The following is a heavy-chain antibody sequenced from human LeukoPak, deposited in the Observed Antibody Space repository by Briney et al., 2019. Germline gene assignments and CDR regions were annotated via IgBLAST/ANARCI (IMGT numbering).Heavy chain of an antibody. J-gene: IGHJ4*02. Sequence: PGGSLRLSCAASGFTISSYGMSWVRQAPGEGLEWVSSISGGTTYYADSVKGRFTISRDNSKNIVSLQMNSLRAEDTAVYYCAKSVYGSGNYWGQGTLVTVSS. D-gene: IGHD3-10*01. CDR2: ISGGTT. V-gene: IGHV3-23*01. CDR1: GFTISSYG. CDR3: AKSVYGSGNY.